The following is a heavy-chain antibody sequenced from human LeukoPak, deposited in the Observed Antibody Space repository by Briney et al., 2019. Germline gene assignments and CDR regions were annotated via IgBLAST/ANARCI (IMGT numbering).Heavy chain of an antibody. D-gene: IGHD1-26*01. CDR2: ISYDGRNE. J-gene: IGHJ4*02. CDR3: AKGSGSYLSPLYYFDY. V-gene: IGHV3-30*04. Sequence: PGGSLRLSCVASGFIFSDYAFHWVRQAPGEGLEWVAAISYDGRNENYPDSVKGRFTISRDNSKNTLYLQMNSLRAEDTAVYYCAKGSGSYLSPLYYFDYWGQGTLVTVSS. CDR1: GFIFSDYA.